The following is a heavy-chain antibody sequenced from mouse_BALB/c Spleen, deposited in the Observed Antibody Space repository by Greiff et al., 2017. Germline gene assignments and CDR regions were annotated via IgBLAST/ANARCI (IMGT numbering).Heavy chain of an antibody. Sequence: EVQLQQSGPELVKPGASVKMSCKASGYTFTSYVMHWVKQKPGQGLEWIGYINPYNDGTKYNEKFKGKATLTSDKSSSTAYMELSSLTSEDSAVYYCALLLRDYAMDYWGQGTSVTVSS. D-gene: IGHD1-1*01. V-gene: IGHV1-14*01. CDR1: GYTFTSYV. CDR3: ALLLRDYAMDY. CDR2: INPYNDGT. J-gene: IGHJ4*01.